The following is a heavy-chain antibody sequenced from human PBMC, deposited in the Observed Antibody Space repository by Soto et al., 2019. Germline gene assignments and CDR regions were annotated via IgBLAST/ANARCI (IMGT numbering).Heavy chain of an antibody. V-gene: IGHV2-5*01. CDR3: ARLSTVDSLHAEYFHH. Sequence: QITLKESGPTLVRPTQTLTLTCTFSGFSVSTPGLGVGWIRQPPGKVLEWLALIYWNDEKRYRPSLMSRLTISKDTSKNQVVLAMTNMEPVDTATYYCARLSTVDSLHAEYFHHWGQGTLVTVSS. CDR1: GFSVSTPGLG. CDR2: IYWNDEK. J-gene: IGHJ1*01. D-gene: IGHD4-17*01.